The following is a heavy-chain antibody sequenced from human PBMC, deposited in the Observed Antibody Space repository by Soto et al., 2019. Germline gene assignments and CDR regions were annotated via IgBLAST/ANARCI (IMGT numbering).Heavy chain of an antibody. CDR3: AKARFPFNSDRYYFDY. Sequence: GSLRLSCAASGLTVSSYAMSWVRQAPGKGLEWVSVISGSGGSIGYADSVKGRFTLSRDNSKNTLFLQMNNLRAEDTAVYYCAKARFPFNSDRYYFDYWGQGTLVTVSS. V-gene: IGHV3-23*01. CDR2: ISGSGGSI. J-gene: IGHJ4*02. CDR1: GLTVSSYA. D-gene: IGHD2-21*02.